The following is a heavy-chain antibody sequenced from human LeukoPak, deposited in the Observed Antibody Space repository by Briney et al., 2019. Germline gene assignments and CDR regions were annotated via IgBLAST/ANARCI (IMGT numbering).Heavy chain of an antibody. V-gene: IGHV4-39*02. Sequence: SETLSLTCTVSGGSISSSSYYWGWIRQPPGKGLEWIGSIYYSGSTYYNPSLKSRVTISVDTSKNQFSLKLSSVTAADTAVYYCARDFEYNSATYYFDYWGQGTLVTVSS. J-gene: IGHJ4*02. CDR1: GGSISSSSYY. D-gene: IGHD6-6*01. CDR2: IYYSGST. CDR3: ARDFEYNSATYYFDY.